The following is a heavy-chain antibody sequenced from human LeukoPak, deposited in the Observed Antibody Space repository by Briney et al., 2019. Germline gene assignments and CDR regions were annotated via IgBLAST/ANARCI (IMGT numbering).Heavy chain of an antibody. CDR3: ARDSGTTGEVKFDP. CDR2: IFTSGIISGNT. CDR1: GGSTSSYY. Sequence: PSETLSLTCTVSGGSTSSYYWSWIRQSPGKGLEWIGRIFTSGIISGNTNYNPSLASRVTMSVDASKNQFSLKPTSVTAADTAVYYCARDSGTTGEVKFDPWGQGTLVTVSS. D-gene: IGHD3-10*01. V-gene: IGHV4-4*07. J-gene: IGHJ5*02.